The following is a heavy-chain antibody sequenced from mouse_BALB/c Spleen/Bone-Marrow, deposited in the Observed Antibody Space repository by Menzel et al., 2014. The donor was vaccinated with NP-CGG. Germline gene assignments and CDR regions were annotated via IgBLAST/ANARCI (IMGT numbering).Heavy chain of an antibody. CDR3: ALLGNYGYFDV. CDR2: INPDSSTI. J-gene: IGHJ1*01. D-gene: IGHD2-1*01. V-gene: IGHV4-1*02. CDR1: GFDFSRYW. Sequence: EVQVVESGGGLVQPGGSMKLSCAASGFDFSRYWMSWVRQAPGKXXXWXXXINPDSSTINYTPSLTDKFIISRDNAKNTLYLQMSKVRSEDTALYYGALLGNYGYFDVWGAGTTVTVSS.